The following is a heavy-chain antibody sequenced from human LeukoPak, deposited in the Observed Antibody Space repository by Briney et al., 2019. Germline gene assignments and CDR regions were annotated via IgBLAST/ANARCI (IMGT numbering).Heavy chain of an antibody. CDR3: ARAKYYYDSSGSDYYGMDV. CDR2: INPSGGST. V-gene: IGHV1-46*01. Sequence: ASVKVSCKASGYTFTSYYMHWVRQAPGQGLEWMGIINPSGGSTSYAQKFQGRVTVTRDTSTSTVYMELSSLRSEDTAVYYCARAKYYYDSSGSDYYGMDVWGQGTTVTVSS. D-gene: IGHD3-22*01. CDR1: GYTFTSYY. J-gene: IGHJ6*02.